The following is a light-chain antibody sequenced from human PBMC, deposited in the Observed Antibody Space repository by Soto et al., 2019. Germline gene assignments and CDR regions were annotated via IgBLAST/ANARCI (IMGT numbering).Light chain of an antibody. CDR2: GAS. Sequence: EIVLTQSPGTLSLSPGERATLSCRASQSAGTYLAWYQQKPGQAPRLLLYGASTRATGIPDRVSGSGSGTDFPLPISRLVPEDSAVYYCQQYGTSPLTFGGGTKVQIK. CDR1: QSAGTY. CDR3: QQYGTSPLT. V-gene: IGKV3-20*01. J-gene: IGKJ4*01.